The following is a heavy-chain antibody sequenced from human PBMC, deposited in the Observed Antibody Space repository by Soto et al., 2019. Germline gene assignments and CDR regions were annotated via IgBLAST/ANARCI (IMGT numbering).Heavy chain of an antibody. CDR1: GFSLSTRDVG. V-gene: IGHV2-5*02. CDR3: AHCRGGVASF. CDR2: VYWDDDK. J-gene: IGHJ4*02. Sequence: QITLNESGPPLVKPTQTLTLTCTFSGFSLSTRDVGVGWIRQPPGEALEWLGVVYWDDDKTYRPSLKSRLTITKDTSKNQVVLRMTKMDPVDTATYYCAHCRGGVASFWGQGTLVTVSS. D-gene: IGHD2-2*01.